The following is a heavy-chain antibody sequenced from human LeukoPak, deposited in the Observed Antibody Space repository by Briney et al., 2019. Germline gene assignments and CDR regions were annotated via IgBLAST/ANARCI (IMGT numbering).Heavy chain of an antibody. CDR2: INPSGGRT. Sequence: GASVKVSCKASGYTFTSYYIHWVRQAPGQGLEWMGVINPSGGRTTHAQKFQGRVTMTRDTSTSTVYMELSSLRSDDTAVYYCARVNSYGYYYYYGMDVWGQGTTVTVSS. D-gene: IGHD5-18*01. CDR1: GYTFTSYY. CDR3: ARVNSYGYYYYYGMDV. V-gene: IGHV1-46*01. J-gene: IGHJ6*02.